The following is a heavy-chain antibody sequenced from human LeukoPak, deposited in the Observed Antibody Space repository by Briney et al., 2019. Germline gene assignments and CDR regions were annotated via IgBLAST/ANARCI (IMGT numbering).Heavy chain of an antibody. CDR3: ARGGYYYYGMDV. CDR2: INAGNGNT. CDR1: GYTFTSYA. J-gene: IGHJ6*02. D-gene: IGHD1-26*01. Sequence: ASVKVSCKASGYTFTSYAMHWVRQAPGQRLEWMGWINAGNGNTKYSQKFQGRVTITRDTSASTAYMELSSLRSEDTAVYCCARGGYYYYGMDVWGQGTTVTVSS. V-gene: IGHV1-3*01.